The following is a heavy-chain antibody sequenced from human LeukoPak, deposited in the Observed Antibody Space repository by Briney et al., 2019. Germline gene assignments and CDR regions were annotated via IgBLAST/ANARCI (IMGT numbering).Heavy chain of an antibody. CDR2: TIPIFGTA. CDR1: GGTFSSYA. CDR3: ARDSPDVVVAANWYYYYGMDV. V-gene: IGHV1-69*13. D-gene: IGHD2-15*01. J-gene: IGHJ6*04. Sequence: GASVKVSCKASGGTFSSYAISWVRQAPGQGLEWMGGTIPIFGTANYAQKFQGRVTITADESTSTAYMELSSLRSEDTAVYYCARDSPDVVVAANWYYYYGMDVWGKGTTVTVSS.